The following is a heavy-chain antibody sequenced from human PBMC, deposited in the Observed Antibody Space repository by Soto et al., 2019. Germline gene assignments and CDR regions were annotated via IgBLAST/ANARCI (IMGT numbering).Heavy chain of an antibody. Sequence: GESLKISCKGSGYSFTSYWISWVRQMPGKGLEWMGRIDPSDSYTNYSPSFQGHVTISADKSICTAYLQWSSLKASDTAMYYWARHRDGYNYWFDPWGQGTLVTVSS. CDR3: ARHRDGYNYWFDP. CDR1: GYSFTSYW. D-gene: IGHD5-12*01. V-gene: IGHV5-10-1*01. J-gene: IGHJ5*02. CDR2: IDPSDSYT.